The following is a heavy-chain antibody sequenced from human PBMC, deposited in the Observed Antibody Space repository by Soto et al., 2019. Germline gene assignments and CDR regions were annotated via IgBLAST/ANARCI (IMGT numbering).Heavy chain of an antibody. J-gene: IGHJ6*02. CDR1: GGSISSYY. CDR3: ARDDGSGSYFGYYGMDV. V-gene: IGHV4-59*01. D-gene: IGHD3-10*01. Sequence: PSETLSLTCTVPGGSISSYYWSWIRQPPGKGLEWIGYIYYSGSTNYNPSLKSRVTISVDTSKNQFSLKLSSVTAADTAVYYCARDDGSGSYFGYYGMDVWGQGTTVTVSS. CDR2: IYYSGST.